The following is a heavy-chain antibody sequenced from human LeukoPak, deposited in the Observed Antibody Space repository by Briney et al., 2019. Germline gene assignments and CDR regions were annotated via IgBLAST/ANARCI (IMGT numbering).Heavy chain of an antibody. CDR3: ARVNAKWEWPAYYYYYMDV. CDR1: GYTFTSYG. J-gene: IGHJ6*03. D-gene: IGHD3-3*01. Sequence: GASVKVSCKASGYTFTSYGINWVRQAPGQGLEWMGWISAYNGNTNYAQKLQGRVTMTTDTSTSTAYMELRSLRSDDTAVYYCARVNAKWEWPAYYYYYMDVWGKGTTVTVSS. CDR2: ISAYNGNT. V-gene: IGHV1-18*01.